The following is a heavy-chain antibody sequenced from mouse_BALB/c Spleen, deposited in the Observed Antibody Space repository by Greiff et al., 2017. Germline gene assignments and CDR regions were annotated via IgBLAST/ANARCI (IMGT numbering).Heavy chain of an antibody. V-gene: IGHV14-4*02. CDR1: GFNIKDYY. CDR2: IDPENGDT. D-gene: IGHD2-10*02. Sequence: EVQLQQSGAELVRSGASVKLSCTASGFNIKDYYMHWVKQRPEQGLEWIGWIDPENGDTEYAPKFQGKATMTADTSSNTAYLQLSSLTSEDTAVYYCNAGMVTTSGDYWGQGTTLTVSS. J-gene: IGHJ2*01. CDR3: NAGMVTTSGDY.